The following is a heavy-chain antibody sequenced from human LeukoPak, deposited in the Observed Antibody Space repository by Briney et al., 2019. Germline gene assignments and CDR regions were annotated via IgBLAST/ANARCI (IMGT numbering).Heavy chain of an antibody. J-gene: IGHJ4*02. V-gene: IGHV1-69*04. D-gene: IGHD1-26*01. Sequence: GASVKVSCKASGGTFSSYAISWVRQAPGQGLEWMGRIIPILGIANYAQKFQGRVTITADKSTSTAYMELSSLRSEDTAVYYCARTSWYSGYDYWGQGTLVTVSS. CDR2: IIPILGIA. CDR1: GGTFSSYA. CDR3: ARTSWYSGYDY.